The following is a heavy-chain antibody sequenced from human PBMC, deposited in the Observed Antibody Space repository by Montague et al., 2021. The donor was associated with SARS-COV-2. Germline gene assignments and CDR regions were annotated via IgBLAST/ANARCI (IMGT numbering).Heavy chain of an antibody. CDR3: ARLRDGVVPSRILGVGPYYSYYYMDV. Sequence: SETLSLTCAVHGTSFSGYYWNWIRQPPGKGLEWIGEINHGGSTKYSPSLKSRLTISADTSKNQFSLKLTSVAAADTAVYYCARLRDGVVPSRILGVGPYYSYYYMDVWGRGTTVTVSS. V-gene: IGHV4-34*01. CDR2: INHGGST. D-gene: IGHD3-10*01. CDR1: GTSFSGYY. J-gene: IGHJ6*03.